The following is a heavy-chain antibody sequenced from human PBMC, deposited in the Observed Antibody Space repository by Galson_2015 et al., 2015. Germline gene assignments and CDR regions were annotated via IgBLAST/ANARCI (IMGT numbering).Heavy chain of an antibody. CDR1: GGSISSSNW. V-gene: IGHV4-4*02. D-gene: IGHD6-19*01. Sequence: SETLSLTCAVSGGSISSSNWWSWVRQPPGKGLEWTGEIYHSGSTNYNPSLKSRVTISVDKSKNQFSLKLSSVTAADTAVYYCARRSGIAVAGTVYWYFDLWGRGTLVTVSS. J-gene: IGHJ2*01. CDR2: IYHSGST. CDR3: ARRSGIAVAGTVYWYFDL.